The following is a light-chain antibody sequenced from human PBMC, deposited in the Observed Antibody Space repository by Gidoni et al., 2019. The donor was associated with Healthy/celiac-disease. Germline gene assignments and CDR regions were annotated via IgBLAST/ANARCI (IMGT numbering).Light chain of an antibody. CDR2: DAS. J-gene: IGKJ4*01. CDR1: QSVSSY. Sequence: EIVLTQSPATLSLSPGERATLSCRASQSVSSYLAWYQQKPGQAPRRLIYDASNRATGIPARFSGSGSGRDFTRTISRLEPEDFAVYYCQQRSNWPFGGGTKVEIK. V-gene: IGKV3-11*02. CDR3: QQRSNWP.